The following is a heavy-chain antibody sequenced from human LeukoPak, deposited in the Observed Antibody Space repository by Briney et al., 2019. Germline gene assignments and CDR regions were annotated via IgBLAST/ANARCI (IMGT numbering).Heavy chain of an antibody. CDR1: GGSISSGDYS. D-gene: IGHD3-3*01. J-gene: IGHJ5*02. CDR3: ARGITIFAYLRLSTWFDP. Sequence: PSQTLSLTCTVSGGSISSGDYSWSWIRQPPRKGLEWIGYIYYSGRTYYNPSLESRVTISVDTSKHQFSLKLSSVTAADTPVYYCARGITIFAYLRLSTWFDPWGQGTLVTVSS. CDR2: IYYSGRT. V-gene: IGHV4-30-4*08.